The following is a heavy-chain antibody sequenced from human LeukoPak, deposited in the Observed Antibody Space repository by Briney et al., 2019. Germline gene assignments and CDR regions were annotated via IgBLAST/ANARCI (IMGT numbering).Heavy chain of an antibody. D-gene: IGHD2-2*01. CDR3: ARGPIVVVPDYYMDV. CDR1: GFTFSSYS. CDR2: ISSSSSYI. J-gene: IGHJ6*03. Sequence: NPGGSLRLSCAASGFTFSSYSMNWVRQAPGKGLEWVSSISSSSSYIYYADSVKGRFTISRDNAKNSLYQQMNSLRAEDTAVYYCARGPIVVVPDYYMDVWGRGTTVTVSS. V-gene: IGHV3-21*01.